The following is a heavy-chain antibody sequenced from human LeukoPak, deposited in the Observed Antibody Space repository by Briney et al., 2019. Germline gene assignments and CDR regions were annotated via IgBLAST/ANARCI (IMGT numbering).Heavy chain of an antibody. Sequence: GASVKVSCKASGYTFTGYYMHWVRQAPGQGLEWVGWINPNSGGTNYAQKFQGRVTMTRDTSISTAYMELSRLRSDDTAVYYCARDGFSSRGHIDYWGQGTLVTVSS. CDR1: GYTFTGYY. J-gene: IGHJ4*02. V-gene: IGHV1-2*02. D-gene: IGHD3-10*01. CDR3: ARDGFSSRGHIDY. CDR2: INPNSGGT.